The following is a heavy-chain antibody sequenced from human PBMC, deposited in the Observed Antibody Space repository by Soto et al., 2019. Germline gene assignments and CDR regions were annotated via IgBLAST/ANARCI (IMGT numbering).Heavy chain of an antibody. CDR2: ISWNSGSI. D-gene: IGHD3-9*01. Sequence: GGSLRLSCAASGFTFDDYAMHWVRQAPGKGLEWVSGISWNSGSIGYADSVKGRFTISRDNAKNSLYLQMNSLRAEDTALYYCAKDIIARGYDISPDAFDIWGQGTMVTVSS. CDR1: GFTFDDYA. CDR3: AKDIIARGYDISPDAFDI. J-gene: IGHJ3*02. V-gene: IGHV3-9*01.